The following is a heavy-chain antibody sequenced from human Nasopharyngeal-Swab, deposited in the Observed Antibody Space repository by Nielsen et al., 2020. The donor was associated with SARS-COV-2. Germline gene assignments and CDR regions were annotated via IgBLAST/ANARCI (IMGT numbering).Heavy chain of an antibody. D-gene: IGHD6-19*01. V-gene: IGHV3-20*01. Sequence: GESLKISCAASGFTFSTSAMSWVRQAPGKGLEWVSGINWNGGSTGYADSVKGRFTISRDNAKNSLYLQMNSLRAEDTALYHCATWGIAVADYYYGMDVWGQGTTVTVSS. CDR3: ATWGIAVADYYYGMDV. CDR1: GFTFSTSA. CDR2: INWNGGST. J-gene: IGHJ6*02.